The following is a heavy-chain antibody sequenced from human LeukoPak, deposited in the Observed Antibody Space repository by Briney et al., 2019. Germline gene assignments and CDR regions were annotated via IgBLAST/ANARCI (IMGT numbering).Heavy chain of an antibody. D-gene: IGHD5-18*01. V-gene: IGHV3-43*02. CDR1: GFTFDDYA. J-gene: IGHJ4*02. CDR2: ISGDGGST. Sequence: GGSLRLSCAASGFTFDDYAMHWVRQAPGKGLEWVSLISGDGGSTYYADSVKGRFIISRDNSKNSLYLQMNGLRTEDTALYYCAKDIPLTAMIDYWGQGTLVTVSS. CDR3: AKDIPLTAMIDY.